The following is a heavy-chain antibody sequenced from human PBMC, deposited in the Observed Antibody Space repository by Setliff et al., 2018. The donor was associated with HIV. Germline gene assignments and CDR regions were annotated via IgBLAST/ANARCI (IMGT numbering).Heavy chain of an antibody. CDR3: ARGLPADGYAFDL. CDR1: GYTFTTYS. CDR2: INVGKGDT. Sequence: ASVKVSCKAFGYTFTTYSLHWVRQAPGQSLEWMGWINVGKGDTKFAQRFQDRLTMTTDTSTTTAYMDLRSLRSDDTAVYYCARGLPADGYAFDLWGQGTMVTVSS. V-gene: IGHV1-3*01. J-gene: IGHJ3*01. D-gene: IGHD6-13*01.